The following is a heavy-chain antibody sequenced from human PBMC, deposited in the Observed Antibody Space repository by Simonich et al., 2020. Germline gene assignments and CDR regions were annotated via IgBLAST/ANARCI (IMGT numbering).Heavy chain of an antibody. J-gene: IGHJ4*02. CDR1: GGTFSSYA. CDR3: ARTNTMRELDTMVRGVDYFDY. Sequence: QVQLVQSGAEVKKPGSSVKVSCKASGGTFSSYAISWVRQAPGQGLEWKGGCIPIRGIANHAQKCQGRVTITADKSTSTAYMELSSLRSEDTAVYYCARTNTMRELDTMVRGVDYFDYWGQGTLVTVSS. CDR2: CIPIRGIA. D-gene: IGHD3-10*01. V-gene: IGHV1-69*09.